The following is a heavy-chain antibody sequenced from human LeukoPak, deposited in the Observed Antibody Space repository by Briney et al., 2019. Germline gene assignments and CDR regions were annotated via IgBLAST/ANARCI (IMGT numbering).Heavy chain of an antibody. CDR2: ISGSGGST. CDR1: GFTFSSYG. J-gene: IGHJ4*02. V-gene: IGHV3-23*01. CDR3: AKDDGAYYYDSSGHNFDY. Sequence: GGSLRLSCAASGFTFSSYGMSWVRQAPGKGLEWVSAISGSGGSTYYADSVKGRFTISRDNSKNTLYLQMNSLRAEDTAVYYCAKDDGAYYYDSSGHNFDYWGQGTLVTVSS. D-gene: IGHD3-22*01.